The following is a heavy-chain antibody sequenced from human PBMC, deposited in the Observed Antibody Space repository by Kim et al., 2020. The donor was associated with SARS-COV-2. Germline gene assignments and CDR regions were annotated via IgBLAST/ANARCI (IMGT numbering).Heavy chain of an antibody. CDR1: GFTFSSYW. D-gene: IGHD3-10*01. V-gene: IGHV3-74*01. Sequence: GGSLRLSCAASGFTFSSYWMHWVRQAPGKGLVWVSRINSDGSSTSYADSVKGRFTISRDNAKNTLYLQMNSLRAEDTAVYYCARETYYGSGSSPYYYYGMDVWGQGTTVTVSS. CDR3: ARETYYGSGSSPYYYYGMDV. J-gene: IGHJ6*02. CDR2: INSDGSST.